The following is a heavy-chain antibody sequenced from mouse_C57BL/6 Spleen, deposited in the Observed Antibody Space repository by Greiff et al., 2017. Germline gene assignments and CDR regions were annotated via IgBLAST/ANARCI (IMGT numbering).Heavy chain of an antibody. Sequence: DVKLQESGTVLARPGASVKMSCKTSGYTFTSYWMHWVKQRPGQGLEWIGAIYPGNSDTSYNQKFKGKAKLTAVTSASTAYMELSSLTNEDSAVYYCTGITTRVVGGYFDVWGTGTTVTVSS. D-gene: IGHD1-1*01. CDR3: TGITTRVVGGYFDV. J-gene: IGHJ1*03. V-gene: IGHV1-5*01. CDR2: IYPGNSDT. CDR1: GYTFTSYW.